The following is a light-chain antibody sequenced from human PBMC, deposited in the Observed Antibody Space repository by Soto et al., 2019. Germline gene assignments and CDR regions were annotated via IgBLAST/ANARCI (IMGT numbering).Light chain of an antibody. CDR2: GAS. V-gene: IGKV3-20*01. CDR3: QQYGSSPPRT. J-gene: IGKJ1*01. Sequence: TQSPSTLSASVGDRVTITCRASQSISSWLAWYQQKPGQAPRLLIYGASTRATDVPDRFSGSGSGADFTLTISRLEPEDFAVYYCQQYGSSPPRTFGQGTKVE. CDR1: QSISSW.